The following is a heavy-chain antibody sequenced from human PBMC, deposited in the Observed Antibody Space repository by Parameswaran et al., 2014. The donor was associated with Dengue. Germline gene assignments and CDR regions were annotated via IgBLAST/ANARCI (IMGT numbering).Heavy chain of an antibody. CDR3: ARSLNDYGDYSDYYFDY. Sequence: VRQAPGKGLEWIGSIYYSGSTYYNPSLKSRVTISVDTSKNQFSLKLSSVTAADTAVYYCARSLNDYGDYSDYYFDYWGQGTLVTVSS. V-gene: IGHV4-39*01. D-gene: IGHD4-17*01. J-gene: IGHJ4*02. CDR2: IYYSGST.